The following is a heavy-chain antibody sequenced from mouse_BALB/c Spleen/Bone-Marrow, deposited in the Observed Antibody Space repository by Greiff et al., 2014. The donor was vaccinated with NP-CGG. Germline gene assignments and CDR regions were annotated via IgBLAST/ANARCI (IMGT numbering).Heavy chain of an antibody. J-gene: IGHJ2*01. CDR3: ARSAYYGNYLDY. CDR2: IYPGSGNT. CDR1: GYTFTDYY. D-gene: IGHD2-10*01. Sequence: QVQLQQSGAELARPGASVKLSCKASGYTFTDYYINWVKQRTGQGLEWIGEIYPGSGNTYYNEKFKGKATLTADKSSSTAYMQLSSLTSEDSAVYFCARSAYYGNYLDYWGQGTTLTASS. V-gene: IGHV1-77*01.